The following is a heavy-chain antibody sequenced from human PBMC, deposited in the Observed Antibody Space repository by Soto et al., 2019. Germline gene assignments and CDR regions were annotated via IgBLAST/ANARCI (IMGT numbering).Heavy chain of an antibody. J-gene: IGHJ6*02. D-gene: IGHD5-12*01. CDR2: IIPIFGTA. V-gene: IGHV1-69*01. Sequence: QVQLVQSGAEVKKPGSSVKVSCKASGGTFSSYAISWVRQAPGQGLEWMGGIIPIFGTANYAQKFQGRVTITADEATSTAYMELSSLRSEDTAVYYCAREGYSGTRYYYYYGMDVWGQGTTVTVSS. CDR3: AREGYSGTRYYYYYGMDV. CDR1: GGTFSSYA.